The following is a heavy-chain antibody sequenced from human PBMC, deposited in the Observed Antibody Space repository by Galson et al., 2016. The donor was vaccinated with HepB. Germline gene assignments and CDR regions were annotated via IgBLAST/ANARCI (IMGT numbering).Heavy chain of an antibody. CDR3: ARVSPVDYYYYMDV. CDR1: GFTFSTNW. V-gene: IGHV3-7*02. Sequence: SLRLSCAGSGFTFSTNWMSWVRQAPGKGLEWVANIKEDGSEKYYVDSVKGRFTISRDNAKNSLFLQMNSLRAEDTAVYYCARVSPVDYYYYMDVWGRGTTVTVS. J-gene: IGHJ6*03. CDR2: IKEDGSEK.